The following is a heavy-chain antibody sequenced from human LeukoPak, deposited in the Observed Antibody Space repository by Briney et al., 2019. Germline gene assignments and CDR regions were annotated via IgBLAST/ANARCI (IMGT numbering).Heavy chain of an antibody. V-gene: IGHV4-38-2*01. CDR2: IHHSGST. J-gene: IGHJ4*02. Sequence: SETLSLTCAVSGYSISRGYQWGWIRQPPGKGLEWIGSIHHSGSTYYNSSLKSRVTMSVDTSKNQFSLKVTSVTAADTGVYYCARVNWNPDFWGQGTLVTVPS. CDR3: ARVNWNPDF. CDR1: GYSISRGYQ. D-gene: IGHD1-1*01.